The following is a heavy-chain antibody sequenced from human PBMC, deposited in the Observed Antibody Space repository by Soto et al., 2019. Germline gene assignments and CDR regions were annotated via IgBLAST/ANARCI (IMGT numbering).Heavy chain of an antibody. CDR1: GGTFSSYA. Sequence: QVQLVQSGAEVKKPGSSVKVSCKASGGTFSSYAISWVRQAPGQGLEWMGGIIPIFGTANYAQKFQGRVTXXXXXXXXXXXXXXXXXXXXXXXXXXXXXXXXXXXYYYGMDVWGQGTTVTVSS. CDR3: XXXXXXXXYYYGMDV. V-gene: IGHV1-69*05. J-gene: IGHJ6*02. CDR2: IIPIFGTA.